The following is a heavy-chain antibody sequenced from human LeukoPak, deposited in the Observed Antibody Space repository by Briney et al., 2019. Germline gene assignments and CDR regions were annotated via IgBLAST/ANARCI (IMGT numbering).Heavy chain of an antibody. V-gene: IGHV1-2*02. CDR1: GYTFTGYY. J-gene: IGHJ3*02. CDR2: INPNSGGT. Sequence: ASVKVSCKASGYTFTGYYMHWVRQAPGQGLEWMGWINPNSGGTNYAQKFQGRVTMTRDTSISTAYMGLSRLRSDDTAVYYCARVRFLEWLPPSDAFDIWGQGTMVTVSS. CDR3: ARVRFLEWLPPSDAFDI. D-gene: IGHD3-3*01.